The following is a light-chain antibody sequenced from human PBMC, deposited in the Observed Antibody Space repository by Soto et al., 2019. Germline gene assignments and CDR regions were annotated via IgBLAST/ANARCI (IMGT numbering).Light chain of an antibody. CDR3: SSWTTSTTMI. CDR2: DVN. V-gene: IGLV2-14*03. J-gene: IGLJ2*01. CDR1: SSDIGAYNF. Sequence: QLVLTQPASVSGSPGQSITISCTGTSSDIGAYNFVSWYQQHPGKAPKLMLYDVNIRPSGVSNRFSGSKSGNTASLTISGLQAEDEADYYCSSWTTSTTMICGGGTKLTAL.